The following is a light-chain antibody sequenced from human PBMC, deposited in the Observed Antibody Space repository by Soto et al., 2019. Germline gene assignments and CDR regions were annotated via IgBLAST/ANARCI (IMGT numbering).Light chain of an antibody. CDR3: QQYGASPFT. Sequence: VVLTQSPATLSLSPGEPATLSCRASRDVYINALAWYQQKPGRTPTLLIYGASTRATGIPARFSATGSGTEFSLTISSLEPEDFAVYYCQQYGASPFTFVPGTRVEI. CDR2: GAS. CDR1: RDVYINA. J-gene: IGKJ3*01. V-gene: IGKV3-20*01.